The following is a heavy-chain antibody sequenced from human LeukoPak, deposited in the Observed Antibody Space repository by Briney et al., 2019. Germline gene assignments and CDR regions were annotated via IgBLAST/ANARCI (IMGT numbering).Heavy chain of an antibody. D-gene: IGHD6-19*01. CDR1: GSPSSISC. J-gene: IGHJ5*02. CDR2: INRDCRGT. Sequence: WGSLRLSCPTTGSPSSISCMNWVPQAPAKAQVWVLRINRDCRGTIYADSVKGRFPFSRDNAKTTLYLQMNSLRAEDTAVYSCVRERMAGTVGYFDPWGQGTLVTVSS. V-gene: IGHV3-74*01. CDR3: VRERMAGTVGYFDP.